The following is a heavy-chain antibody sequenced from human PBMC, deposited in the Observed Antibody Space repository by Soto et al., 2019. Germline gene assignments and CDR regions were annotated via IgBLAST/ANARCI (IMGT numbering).Heavy chain of an antibody. V-gene: IGHV1-58*02. CDR1: GFTFTSSA. J-gene: IGHJ4*02. CDR3: AAVLAVASYFFDY. D-gene: IGHD6-19*01. CDR2: IVVGSGNT. Sequence: SVKVSCKASGFTFTSSAMQCVRQARGQRLEWIGWIVVGSGNTNYAQKFQERVTITRDMSTSTAYMELSSLRSEDTAVYYCAAVLAVASYFFDYWGQGTLVTVSS.